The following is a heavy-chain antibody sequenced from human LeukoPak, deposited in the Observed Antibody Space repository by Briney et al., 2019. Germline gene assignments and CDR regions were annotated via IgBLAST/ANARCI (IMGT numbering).Heavy chain of an antibody. CDR1: GYSFTSYW. V-gene: IGHV5-51*01. D-gene: IGHD5-24*01. Sequence: GESLKISCKGSGYSFTSYWIGWVRQMPGKGLEWMGIIYPGDSDTRYSPSLQGQVTISADKSISTAYLQWSSLKASDTAMYYCARQSRDGYNYLPHAFDIWGQGTMVTVSS. CDR3: ARQSRDGYNYLPHAFDI. CDR2: IYPGDSDT. J-gene: IGHJ3*02.